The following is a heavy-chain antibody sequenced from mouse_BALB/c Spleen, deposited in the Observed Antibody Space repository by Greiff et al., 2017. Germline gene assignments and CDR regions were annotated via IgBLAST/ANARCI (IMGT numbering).Heavy chain of an antibody. V-gene: IGHV1-4*01. J-gene: IGHJ3*01. Sequence: LQESGAELARPGASVKMSCKASGYTFTSYTMHWVKQRPGQGLEWIGYINPSSGYTNYNQKFKDKATLTADKSSSTAYMQLSSLTSEDSAVYYCARSDDYAWLADWGQGTLVTVAA. CDR2: INPSSGYT. CDR3: ARSDDYAWLAD. D-gene: IGHD2-4*01. CDR1: GYTFTSYT.